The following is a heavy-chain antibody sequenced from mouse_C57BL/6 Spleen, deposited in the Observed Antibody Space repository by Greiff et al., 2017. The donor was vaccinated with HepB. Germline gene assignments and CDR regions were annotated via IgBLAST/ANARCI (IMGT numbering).Heavy chain of an antibody. CDR1: GYAFSSSW. J-gene: IGHJ4*01. Sequence: QVQLQQSGPELVKPGASVTISCKASGYAFSSSWMHWVKQRPGKGLEWIGRIYPGDGDTNYNGKFKGKATLTADKSSSTAYMQLSSLTSEDSAVYFCARSGGDAMDYWGQGTSVTVSS. V-gene: IGHV1-82*01. CDR3: ARSGGDAMDY. CDR2: IYPGDGDT.